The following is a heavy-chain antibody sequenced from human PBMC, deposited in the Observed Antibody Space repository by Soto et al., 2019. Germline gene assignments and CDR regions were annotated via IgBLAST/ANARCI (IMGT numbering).Heavy chain of an antibody. V-gene: IGHV4-30-4*01. CDR3: ASNSYGYTFHDY. D-gene: IGHD5-18*01. J-gene: IGHJ4*02. CDR1: GGSISSGGYY. CDR2: IYYSGST. Sequence: SETLSLTCTVSGGSISSGGYYWSWIRQPPGKGLEWIGYIYYSGSTYYNPSLKSRVTISVDTSKNQFSLKLSSVTAADTAVYYCASNSYGYTFHDYWGQGTLVTVSS.